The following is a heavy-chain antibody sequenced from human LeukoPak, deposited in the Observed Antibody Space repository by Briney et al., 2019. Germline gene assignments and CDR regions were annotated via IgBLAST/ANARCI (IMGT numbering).Heavy chain of an antibody. CDR2: INPNSGGT. D-gene: IGHD3-10*01. Sequence: ASVKVSCKASGYTFTGYYMHWVRQAPGQGLEWMGWINPNSGGTNYAQKFQGRVTMTRDTSISTAYMELSRLRSDDTAVYYCARDGRGNYYGSGSYFSSEETDVLFDPWGQGTLVTVSS. J-gene: IGHJ5*02. CDR3: ARDGRGNYYGSGSYFSSEETDVLFDP. V-gene: IGHV1-2*02. CDR1: GYTFTGYY.